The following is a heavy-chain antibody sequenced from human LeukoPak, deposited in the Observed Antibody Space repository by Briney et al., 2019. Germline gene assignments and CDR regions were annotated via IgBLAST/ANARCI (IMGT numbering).Heavy chain of an antibody. CDR1: GYTFTNYW. Sequence: GESLKISCQGSGYTFTNYWIGWVRQMPGKGLEWVSAISGSGGSTYYADSVKGRFTISRDNSKNTLYLQMNSLRAEDTAVYYCAKIYDFWSGYYPADAFDIWGQGTMVTVSS. CDR2: ISGSGGST. J-gene: IGHJ3*02. D-gene: IGHD3-3*01. V-gene: IGHV3-23*01. CDR3: AKIYDFWSGYYPADAFDI.